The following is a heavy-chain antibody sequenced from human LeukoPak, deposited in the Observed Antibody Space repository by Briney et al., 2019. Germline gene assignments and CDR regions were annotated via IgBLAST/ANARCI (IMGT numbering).Heavy chain of an antibody. Sequence: KPSETLSLTCAVYGGSFSGYYWSWIRQPPGKGLEWIGEINHSGSTNYNPSLKSRVTISVDTSKNQFSLKLSSVTAADTAVYYCARGRITMVRGGLRVWGQGTLVTVSS. CDR1: GGSFSGYY. J-gene: IGHJ4*02. V-gene: IGHV4-34*01. CDR3: ARGRITMVRGGLRV. D-gene: IGHD3-10*01. CDR2: INHSGST.